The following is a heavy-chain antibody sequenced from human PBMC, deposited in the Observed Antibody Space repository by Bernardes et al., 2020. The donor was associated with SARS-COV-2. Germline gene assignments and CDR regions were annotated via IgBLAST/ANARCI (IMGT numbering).Heavy chain of an antibody. J-gene: IGHJ3*02. D-gene: IGHD3-16*01. Sequence: ASVKVSCTASGYTFTDYYFHWVRQAPGQGLEWMGWIYPNSGDTNYAQNFQGRVTMTRDTSISTGYLELSRLTSDDTAVYYCASVTWSQRDGFDIWGQGTMVTVSS. CDR3: ASVTWSQRDGFDI. CDR1: GYTFTDYY. V-gene: IGHV1-2*02. CDR2: IYPNSGDT.